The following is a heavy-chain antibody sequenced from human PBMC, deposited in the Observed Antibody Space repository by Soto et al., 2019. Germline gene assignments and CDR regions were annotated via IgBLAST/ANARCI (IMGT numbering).Heavy chain of an antibody. CDR3: ARDRYMEYQLPQFDY. CDR2: IWYDGSNK. CDR1: GFTFSSYG. V-gene: IGHV3-33*01. D-gene: IGHD2-2*01. Sequence: GGSLRLSCAASGFTFSSYGMHWVRQAPGKGLEWVAVIWYDGSNKYYADSVKGRFTISRDNSKNTLYLQMNSLRAEDTAVYYCARDRYMEYQLPQFDYWGQGTLVTVSS. J-gene: IGHJ4*02.